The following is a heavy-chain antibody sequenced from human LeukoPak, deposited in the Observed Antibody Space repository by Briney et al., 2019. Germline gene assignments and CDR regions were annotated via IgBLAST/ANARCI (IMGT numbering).Heavy chain of an antibody. J-gene: IGHJ4*02. D-gene: IGHD1-1*01. CDR1: GFTFSSYG. CDR2: IWYDGSNK. CDR3: ASVQLERRRYFDY. V-gene: IGHV3-30*02. Sequence: GGPLRLSCAASGFTFSSYGMHWVRPAPGRGLEWVAFIWYDGSNKYYADSVKGRFTISRDNSKNTLYLQMNSWRAEDTAVYYCASVQLERRRYFDYWGEGTLVTVSS.